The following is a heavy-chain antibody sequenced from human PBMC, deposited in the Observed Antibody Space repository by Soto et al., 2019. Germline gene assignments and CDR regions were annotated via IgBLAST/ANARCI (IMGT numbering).Heavy chain of an antibody. CDR1: GFTFSSYA. CDR3: ARVWRYCTNGVCYHDAFDI. CDR2: ISYDGSNK. D-gene: IGHD2-8*01. J-gene: IGHJ3*02. Sequence: GGSLRLSCAASGFTFSSYAMHWVRQAPGKGLEWVAVISYDGSNKYYADSVKGRFTISRDNSKNTLYLQMNSLRAEDTAVYDCARVWRYCTNGVCYHDAFDIWGQGTMVTVSS. V-gene: IGHV3-30*04.